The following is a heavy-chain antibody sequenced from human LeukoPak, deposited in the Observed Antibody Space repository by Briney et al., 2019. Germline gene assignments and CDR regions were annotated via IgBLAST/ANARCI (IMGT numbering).Heavy chain of an antibody. J-gene: IGHJ4*02. CDR1: GGSISSYY. CDR2: IYYSGST. D-gene: IGHD5-12*01. V-gene: IGHV4-59*08. CDR3: ASLRRGRRAPRLYYFDY. Sequence: SETLSLTCTVSGGSISSYYWSWIRQPPGKELEWIGYIYYSGSTNYNPSLKSRVTISVDTSKNQFSLKLSSVTAADTAVYYCASLRRGRRAPRLYYFDYWGQGTLVTVSS.